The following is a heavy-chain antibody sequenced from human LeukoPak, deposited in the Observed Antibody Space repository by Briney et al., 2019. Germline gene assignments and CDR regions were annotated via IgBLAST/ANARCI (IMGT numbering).Heavy chain of an antibody. CDR3: AKGRVPAAMNYYGMDV. J-gene: IGHJ6*02. D-gene: IGHD2-2*01. CDR1: GFTFSTYD. Sequence: SGGSLRLSCAASGFTFSTYDMHWVRQAPGKGLEWVAVISYDGSNKYYADSVKGRFTISRANSKNTLYLQMNSLKTEDTAVYYCAKGRVPAAMNYYGMDVWGQGTTVTVSS. CDR2: ISYDGSNK. V-gene: IGHV3-30*18.